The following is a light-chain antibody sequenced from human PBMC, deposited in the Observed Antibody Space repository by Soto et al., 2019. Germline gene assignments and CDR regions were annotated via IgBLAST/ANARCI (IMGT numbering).Light chain of an antibody. J-gene: IGKJ1*01. CDR1: QSVSSSY. V-gene: IGKV3-20*01. CDR2: GAS. CDR3: QQYGSSPPWT. Sequence: EIVLTQSPGTLSLSPGERATLSCRASQSVSSSYLAWYQQKPGQAPRLLIYGASSRATGIPDRFIGSGSGTDFTLTISRLEPDDFAVYYCQQYGSSPPWTFGQGTKVEIK.